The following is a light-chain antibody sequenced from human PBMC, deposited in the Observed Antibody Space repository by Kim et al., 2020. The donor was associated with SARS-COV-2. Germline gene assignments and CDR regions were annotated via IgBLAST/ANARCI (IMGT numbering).Light chain of an antibody. CDR2: AAS. Sequence: DIQMTQSPSSLSASVGDRVTITCRASQCIKNYLAWYQQRPGKAPKLLIHAASTLQSGVPSRFSGSGSGTDFTLTISSLQSEDVATYYCQKYNSASFTFGPGTKVDIK. CDR3: QKYNSASFT. V-gene: IGKV1-27*01. J-gene: IGKJ3*01. CDR1: QCIKNY.